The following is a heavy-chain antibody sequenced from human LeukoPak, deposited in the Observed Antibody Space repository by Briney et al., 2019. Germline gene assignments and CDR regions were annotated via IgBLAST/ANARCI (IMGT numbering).Heavy chain of an antibody. V-gene: IGHV1-69*05. CDR2: IIPIFGTA. Sequence: ASVKVSCKASGGTFSSYAISWVRQAPGQGLEWMGGIIPIFGTANYAQKFQGRVTITTDESTSTAYMELSSLRSEDTAVYYCARGYSSSSSAAFDIWGQGTMVTVSS. D-gene: IGHD6-6*01. CDR3: ARGYSSSSSAAFDI. J-gene: IGHJ3*02. CDR1: GGTFSSYA.